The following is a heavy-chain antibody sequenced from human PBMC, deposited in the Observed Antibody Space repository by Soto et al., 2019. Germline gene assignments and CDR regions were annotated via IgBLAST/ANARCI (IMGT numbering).Heavy chain of an antibody. J-gene: IGHJ6*02. CDR3: TTDVRPMIVAYYGMDV. V-gene: IGHV3-15*01. D-gene: IGHD3-22*01. Sequence: GGSLSLSCAASGFTFNNAWMSWVRQAPGKGLEWVGRIKSKTDGGTTDYAAPVKGRFTISRDDSKNTLYLQMNSLKTEDTAVYYCTTDVRPMIVAYYGMDVWGQGTTVTVSS. CDR1: GFTFNNAW. CDR2: IKSKTDGGTT.